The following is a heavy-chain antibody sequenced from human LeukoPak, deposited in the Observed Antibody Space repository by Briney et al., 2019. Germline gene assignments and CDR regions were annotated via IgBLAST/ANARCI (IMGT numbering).Heavy chain of an antibody. J-gene: IGHJ3*02. CDR2: IYYDGST. Sequence: SETLSLTCTVSGGSISITNYYWGGIRQPPGKGLEGIGNIYYDGSTYYNPSLKSRVTISVDTSKNQFSLKLSSVTAADTAMYYCARALGKWPHVAFDIWGRGTLVTVSS. CDR1: GGSISITNYY. V-gene: IGHV4-39*07. CDR3: ARALGKWPHVAFDI. D-gene: IGHD5-24*01.